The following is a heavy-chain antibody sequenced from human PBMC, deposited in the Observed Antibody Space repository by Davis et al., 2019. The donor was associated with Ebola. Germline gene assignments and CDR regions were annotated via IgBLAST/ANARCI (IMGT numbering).Heavy chain of an antibody. CDR2: ISAYNGNT. J-gene: IGHJ6*02. D-gene: IGHD3-16*02. V-gene: IGHV1-18*01. Sequence: ASVKVSCKASGYTFTSYGISWVRQAPGQGLEWMGWISAYNGNTNYAQKLQGRVTMTTDTSTSTAYMELRSLRSDDTAVYYCATLGELSYYYYYGMDVWGQGTTVTVSS. CDR1: GYTFTSYG. CDR3: ATLGELSYYYYYGMDV.